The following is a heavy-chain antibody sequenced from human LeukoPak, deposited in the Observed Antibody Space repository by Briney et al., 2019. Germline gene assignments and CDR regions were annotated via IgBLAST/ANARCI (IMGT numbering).Heavy chain of an antibody. J-gene: IGHJ3*02. Sequence: ASVKVSCKASGYTLTGYYMHWVRQAPGQGLEWMGWINPNSGGTNYAQKFQGRVTMTRDTSISTAYMELSRLRSDDTAVYYCASLCSSTSCYSYAFDIWGQGTMVTVSS. V-gene: IGHV1-2*02. CDR3: ASLCSSTSCYSYAFDI. CDR1: GYTLTGYY. D-gene: IGHD2-2*01. CDR2: INPNSGGT.